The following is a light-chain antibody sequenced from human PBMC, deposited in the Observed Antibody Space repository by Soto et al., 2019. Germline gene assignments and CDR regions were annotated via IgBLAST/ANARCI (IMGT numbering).Light chain of an antibody. CDR3: TSYTSSSTLV. CDR2: EVS. CDR1: SSDVGGHNY. V-gene: IGLV2-14*01. Sequence: QSVLTQPASVSGSPGQSITISCTGTSSDVGGHNYVSWYQHHPGKAPKLMIYEVSDRPSGVSNRFSGSKSGNTVSLTISGLRTEDEAEYYCTSYTSSSTLVFGGGTKLTVL. J-gene: IGLJ2*01.